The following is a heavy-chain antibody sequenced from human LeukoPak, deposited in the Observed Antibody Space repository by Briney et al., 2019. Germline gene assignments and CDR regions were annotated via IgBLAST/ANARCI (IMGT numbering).Heavy chain of an antibody. D-gene: IGHD3-10*01. V-gene: IGHV3-20*04. CDR1: GFTFDDYG. CDR3: ARNYGPGSYYCEDY. Sequence: PGGSLRLSCAASGFTFDDYGMNWVRQAPGRGLEWVSGINWNGGSTGYADSVKGRFTISRDNAKNSLYLQMNSLRAEDTALYYCARNYGPGSYYCEDYWGQGTLVTVSS. J-gene: IGHJ4*02. CDR2: INWNGGST.